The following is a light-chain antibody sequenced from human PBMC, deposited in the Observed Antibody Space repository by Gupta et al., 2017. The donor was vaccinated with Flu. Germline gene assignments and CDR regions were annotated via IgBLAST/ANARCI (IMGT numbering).Light chain of an antibody. V-gene: IGLV2-14*01. CDR3: NSYTSSTTLL. CDR1: SSDVGGYNY. CDR2: EVS. Sequence: QSALTQPASVSGSPGQSITISCTGTSSDVGGYNYVSWYQQHPGKAPKLMIYEVSNRPSGVSNRFAGSKSGTTALTNISGLQAEDEAYYYCNSYTSSTTLLFGGGTKLTVL. J-gene: IGLJ2*01.